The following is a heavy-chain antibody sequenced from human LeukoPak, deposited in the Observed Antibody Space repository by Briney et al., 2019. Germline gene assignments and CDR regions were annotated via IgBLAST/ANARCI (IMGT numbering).Heavy chain of an antibody. CDR1: GGYISSSSYY. J-gene: IGHJ1*01. V-gene: IGHV4-39*01. CDR2: IYYSGRT. Sequence: SETLSLTCTVSGGYISSSSYYWGWVRQPPGKGLEWIGDIYYSGRTYYSPSLKSRLTISLDTSKNQFSLKVNSVTAADTAVYYCARRRYYDSTGYLDWGQGTLVSISP. CDR3: ARRRYYDSTGYLD. D-gene: IGHD3-22*01.